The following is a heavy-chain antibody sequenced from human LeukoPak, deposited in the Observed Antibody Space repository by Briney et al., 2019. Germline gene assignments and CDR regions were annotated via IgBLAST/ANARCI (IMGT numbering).Heavy chain of an antibody. J-gene: IGHJ6*02. CDR1: GGSISSGGYS. CDR3: ARGSRYYYGSGSYYNVFYYYYGMDV. CDR2: IYYSGST. V-gene: IGHV4-31*03. Sequence: SQTLSLTCTVSGGSISSGGYSWSWIRQHPGKGLEWIGYIYYSGSTYYNPSLKSRVTISVDTSKNQFSLKLSSVTAADTAVYYCARGSRYYYGSGSYYNVFYYYYGMDVWGQGTTVTVSS. D-gene: IGHD3-10*01.